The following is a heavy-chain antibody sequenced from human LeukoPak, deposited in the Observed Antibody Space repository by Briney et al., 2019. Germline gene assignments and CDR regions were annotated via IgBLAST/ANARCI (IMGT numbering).Heavy chain of an antibody. V-gene: IGHV3-48*04. Sequence: PGGSLRLSCAASGFTFSSYSMNWVRQAPGKGLEWVSYISSSGSTIYYADSVKGRFTISRDNAKNSLYLQMNSLRAEDTAVYYCARVGSAARAYYFDYWGQGTLVTVSS. D-gene: IGHD6-6*01. CDR2: ISSSGSTI. J-gene: IGHJ4*02. CDR1: GFTFSSYS. CDR3: ARVGSAARAYYFDY.